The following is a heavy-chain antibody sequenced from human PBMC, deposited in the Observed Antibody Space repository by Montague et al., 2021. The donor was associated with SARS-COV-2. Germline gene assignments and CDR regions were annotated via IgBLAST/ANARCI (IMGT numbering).Heavy chain of an antibody. D-gene: IGHD3-9*01. CDR1: GESFTDFF. CDR3: ARGQRFFDWPYDAFDI. Sequence: SETLSLTCAVYGESFTDFFWNWIRQTPEKGLEWIGEIRHNGGTHYNPSLKSRVTISVDTSKNQVSLKLSSVTAADTAVYYCARGQRFFDWPYDAFDIWGQGTMVTGSS. J-gene: IGHJ3*02. CDR2: IRHNGGT. V-gene: IGHV4-34*01.